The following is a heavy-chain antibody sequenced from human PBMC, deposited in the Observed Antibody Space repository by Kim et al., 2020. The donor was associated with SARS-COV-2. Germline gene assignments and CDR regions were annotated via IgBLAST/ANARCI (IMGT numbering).Heavy chain of an antibody. CDR2: IRRDGSI. J-gene: IGHJ4*02. Sequence: GGSLRLSCAASGSIVSYTYMSWGRQAPGKGLEWVSLIRRDGSIYYTDSVKGRFTVSRDVSRNTLYLQMNSLRVEDTAVYYCAREHHCDGDCWGQGTLVIVSS. CDR1: GSIVSYTY. CDR3: AREHHCDGDC. V-gene: IGHV3-53*01. D-gene: IGHD2-21*01.